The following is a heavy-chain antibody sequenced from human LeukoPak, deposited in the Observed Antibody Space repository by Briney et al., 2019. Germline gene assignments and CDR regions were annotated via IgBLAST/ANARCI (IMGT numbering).Heavy chain of an antibody. J-gene: IGHJ4*02. CDR1: GASISSPYW. Sequence: SETLSLTRAVSGASISSPYWWTWVRQSPGKGLEWIGEIYHSGGTNYNPSLKSRVTISVDKSKNQFSLNLTSVPAADTAIYYCARKVLRYFDYWGPGTVATVSS. CDR3: ARKVLRYFDY. CDR2: IYHSGGT. D-gene: IGHD3-9*01. V-gene: IGHV4-4*02.